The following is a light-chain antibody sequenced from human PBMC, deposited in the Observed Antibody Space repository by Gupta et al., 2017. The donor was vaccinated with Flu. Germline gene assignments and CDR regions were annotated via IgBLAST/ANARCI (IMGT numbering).Light chain of an antibody. Sequence: QSVLTQPPSVSEAPRQRVIISCSGSSSNIGNNGVNWYQQFPGKAPKLLVFYDNVLSPGVSDRFSASKSGTSASLAISGLQSEDEAFYYCAAWDDSLNGPVFGGGTKVTVL. CDR2: YDN. J-gene: IGLJ2*01. V-gene: IGLV1-36*01. CDR1: SSNIGNNG. CDR3: AAWDDSLNGPV.